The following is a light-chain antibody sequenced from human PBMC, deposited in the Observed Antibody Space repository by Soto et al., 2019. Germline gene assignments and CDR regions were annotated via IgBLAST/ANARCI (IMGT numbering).Light chain of an antibody. V-gene: IGKV1-5*03. CDR1: QTISSW. CDR3: QHYNRYSEA. J-gene: IGKJ1*01. CDR2: KAS. Sequence: DIQMTQSPSTLSGSVGDRVTITCRASQTISSWLAWYQQKPGKAPKLLIYKASTLKSGVPSRFSGSGSGTEFTLTISSLPPDDFATYYCQHYNRYSEAFGQGTKVELK.